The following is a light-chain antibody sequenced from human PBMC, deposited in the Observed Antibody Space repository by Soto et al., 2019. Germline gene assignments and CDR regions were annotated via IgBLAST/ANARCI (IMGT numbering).Light chain of an antibody. Sequence: QSVLTQPPSASGSPGQSVTISCTGTSSDVGGYNYVSWYQQHPGKAPKLMIYEVSKRPSGVPDRFSGSRSGTSASLAISGLQSEDEADYYCATWDDRLNGYVFGSGTKLTVL. V-gene: IGLV2-8*01. CDR1: SSDVGGYNY. CDR3: ATWDDRLNGYV. J-gene: IGLJ1*01. CDR2: EVS.